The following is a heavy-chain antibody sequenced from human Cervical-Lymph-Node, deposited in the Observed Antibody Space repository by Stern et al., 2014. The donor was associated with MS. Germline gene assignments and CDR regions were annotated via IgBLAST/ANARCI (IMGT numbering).Heavy chain of an antibody. D-gene: IGHD3-16*02. CDR1: GYTFTNYG. Sequence: VQLVESGAEMKKPGASVRVSCKTSGYTFTNYGVSWVRQAPGQGLEWMGWISPYSGNTNYAQKIQGRVTMTTDTSTNTAFMELRSLRSDDTAVYYCARGGSNDYVWGTYRPHFDYWGQGTLVTVSS. J-gene: IGHJ4*02. CDR3: ARGGSNDYVWGTYRPHFDY. CDR2: ISPYSGNT. V-gene: IGHV1-18*01.